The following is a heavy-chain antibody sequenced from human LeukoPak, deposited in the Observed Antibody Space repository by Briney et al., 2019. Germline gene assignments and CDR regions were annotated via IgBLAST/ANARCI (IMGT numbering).Heavy chain of an antibody. D-gene: IGHD1-1*01. CDR3: ARDKDGPRRHAFDI. Sequence: PGGSLRLSCAASGFTFSSYSMNWVRQAPGKGLEWVSSISSSSSYIYYADSVKGRFTISRDNAKNSLYLQMNSLRAEDTAVYYCARDKDGPRRHAFDIWGQGTMVTVSS. CDR1: GFTFSSYS. J-gene: IGHJ3*02. V-gene: IGHV3-21*01. CDR2: ISSSSSYI.